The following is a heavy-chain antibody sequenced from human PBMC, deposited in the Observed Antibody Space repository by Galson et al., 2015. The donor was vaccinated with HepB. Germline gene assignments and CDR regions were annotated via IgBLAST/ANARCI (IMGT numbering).Heavy chain of an antibody. CDR1: GNSFIDYY. Sequence: VKVSCKVSGNSFIDYYIHWVQQTPGKGLEWMEFVDPQDGETLYAEKFQGRVTITADTSTDTAYMELSRLRDEDTAVYYCATDVGGSTEFDPWGQGTLVTVSS. CDR3: ATDVGGSTEFDP. D-gene: IGHD4-23*01. CDR2: VDPQDGET. V-gene: IGHV1-69-2*01. J-gene: IGHJ5*02.